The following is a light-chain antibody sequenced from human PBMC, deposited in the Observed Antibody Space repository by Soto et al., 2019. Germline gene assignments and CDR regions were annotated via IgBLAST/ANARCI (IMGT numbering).Light chain of an antibody. CDR3: SSYTIRSTYV. CDR1: SSDVGGYNY. CDR2: EVS. Sequence: QSALTQPASVSGSPGQSITISCTGTSSDVGGYNYVSWYQQHPGKAPQLMIYEVSNRPSGVSNRFSASKSGNTAPLNISGLQAEDEADYYCSSYTIRSTYVFGTGTKV. J-gene: IGLJ1*01. V-gene: IGLV2-14*01.